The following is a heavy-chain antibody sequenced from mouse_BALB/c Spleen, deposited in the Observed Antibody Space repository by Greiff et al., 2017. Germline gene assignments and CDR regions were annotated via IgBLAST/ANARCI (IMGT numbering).Heavy chain of an antibody. Sequence: EVQLQESGPGLVKPSQSLSLTCTVTGYSITSDYAWNWIRQFPGNKLEWMGYISYSGSTSYNPSLKSRISITRDTSKNQFFLQLNSVTTEDTATYYCAGLRRFAYWGQGTLVTVSA. V-gene: IGHV3-2*02. D-gene: IGHD2-2*01. CDR3: AGLRRFAY. CDR2: ISYSGST. CDR1: GYSITSDYA. J-gene: IGHJ3*01.